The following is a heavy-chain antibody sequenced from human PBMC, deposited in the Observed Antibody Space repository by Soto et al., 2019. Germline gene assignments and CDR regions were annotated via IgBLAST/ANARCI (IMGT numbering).Heavy chain of an antibody. CDR2: ISAYNGNT. D-gene: IGHD1-1*01. CDR1: GYTFSNYG. V-gene: IGHV1-18*04. Sequence: QIHLVQSGAEVKKPGASVKVSCKTSGYTFSNYGISWVRQAPGQGLEWMGWISAYNGNTNYAQKFQDRVTMTTDTSTDTAYMELRSLRSDDTAVYYCTTYTGNDSVLDYWGQGTLVTVSS. CDR3: TTYTGNDSVLDY. J-gene: IGHJ4*02.